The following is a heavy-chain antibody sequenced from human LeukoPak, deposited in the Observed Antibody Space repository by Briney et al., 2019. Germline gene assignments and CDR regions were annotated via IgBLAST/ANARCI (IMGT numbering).Heavy chain of an antibody. Sequence: GGSLRLSCAASGFSFSTYWMSWVRQAPGKGLEWVANIKQDGSEKYYVDSAKGRFTISRDNSKNTLYLQMNSLRAEDTAIYYCAKDRSWGLDYWGQGTLVTVSS. J-gene: IGHJ4*02. CDR1: GFSFSTYW. CDR2: IKQDGSEK. V-gene: IGHV3-7*05. D-gene: IGHD7-27*01. CDR3: AKDRSWGLDY.